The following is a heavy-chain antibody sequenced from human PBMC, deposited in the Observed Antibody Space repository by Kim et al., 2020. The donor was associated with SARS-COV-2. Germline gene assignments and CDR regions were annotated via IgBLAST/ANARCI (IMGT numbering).Heavy chain of an antibody. V-gene: IGHV4-34*01. Sequence: SETLSLTCDVSDGALGGYSWTWIRQSPGRGLEWIGEINYSGGTSYKPSLRGRITISLDTSKNQMSLKLRSVTAADTAVYYCARPRRPYCGGDCSPLDTWGQGTLVTVSS. D-gene: IGHD2-21*02. CDR3: ARPRRPYCGGDCSPLDT. J-gene: IGHJ5*02. CDR2: INYSGGT. CDR1: DGALGGYS.